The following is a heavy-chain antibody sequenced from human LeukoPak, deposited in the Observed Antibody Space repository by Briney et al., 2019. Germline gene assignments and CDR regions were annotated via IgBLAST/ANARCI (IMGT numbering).Heavy chain of an antibody. CDR3: AKDFKRHYYGFYALDV. CDR2: LSWDGGAT. D-gene: IGHD3-10*01. J-gene: IGHJ6*02. CDR1: GFTFDDYT. Sequence: GGSLRLSCAASGFTFDDYTMHWARHRPGKGLEWISLLSWDGGATYYADSVKGRFIISRDNSKNSLYLQMNSLRPEDTALYYCAKDFKRHYYGFYALDVWGPGTTVTVSS. V-gene: IGHV3-43*01.